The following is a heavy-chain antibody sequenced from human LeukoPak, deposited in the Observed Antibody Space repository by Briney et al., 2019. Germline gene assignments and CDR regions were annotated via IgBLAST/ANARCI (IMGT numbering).Heavy chain of an antibody. CDR2: IAWNSGNT. V-gene: IGHV3-9*01. J-gene: IGHJ4*02. Sequence: GGSLRLSCAASGFTLDNYAMHWVRQAPGKGLEWVSGIAWNSGNTGFADSVKGRFTISRDHAESSLYLQMNSLTPEDTAFYFCAKDMNSYGSGSSYNPWGPFDSWGQGTLVTVSS. D-gene: IGHD3-10*01. CDR1: GFTLDNYA. CDR3: AKDMNSYGSGSSYNPWGPFDS.